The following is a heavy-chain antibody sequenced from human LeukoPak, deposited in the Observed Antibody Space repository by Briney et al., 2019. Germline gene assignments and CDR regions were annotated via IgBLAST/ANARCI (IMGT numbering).Heavy chain of an antibody. D-gene: IGHD3-22*01. CDR2: ISSSSSTI. V-gene: IGHV3-48*01. Sequence: GGSLRLSCAASGFTFGTYSMNWVRQAPGKGLEWVSYISSSSSTIYYADSVKGRFTISRDNSKNTLYLQMNSLRAEDTAVYYCAKGMGLYYDSSGYYYPFDYWGQGTLVTVSS. CDR1: GFTFGTYS. CDR3: AKGMGLYYDSSGYYYPFDY. J-gene: IGHJ4*02.